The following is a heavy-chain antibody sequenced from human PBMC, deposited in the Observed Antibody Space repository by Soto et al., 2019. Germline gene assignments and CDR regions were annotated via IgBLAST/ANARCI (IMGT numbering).Heavy chain of an antibody. D-gene: IGHD5-18*01. CDR1: GFTFSNAW. CDR3: TTGYSYGYTTYYYYYGMDV. CDR2: IKSKTDGGTT. V-gene: IGHV3-15*01. Sequence: PGGSLRLSCAASGFTFSNAWMSWVRQAPGKGLEWVGRIKSKTDGGTTDYAAPVKGRFTISRDDSKNTLYLQMNSLKTEDTAVYYCTTGYSYGYTTYYYYYGMDVWGQGTTVTVSS. J-gene: IGHJ6*02.